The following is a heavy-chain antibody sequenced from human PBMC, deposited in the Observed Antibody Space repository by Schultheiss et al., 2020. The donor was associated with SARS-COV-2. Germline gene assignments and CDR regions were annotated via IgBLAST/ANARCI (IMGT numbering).Heavy chain of an antibody. CDR3: ARASRAAAGFDP. J-gene: IGHJ5*02. CDR1: GGSISSSSYY. CDR2: IYYSGST. Sequence: SQTLSLTCTVSGGSISSSSYYWGWIRQPPGKGLEWIGSIYYSGSTYYNPSLKSRVTISVDTSKNQFSLKLSSVTAADTAVYYCARASRAAAGFDPWGQGTRVTVS. V-gene: IGHV4-39*07. D-gene: IGHD6-13*01.